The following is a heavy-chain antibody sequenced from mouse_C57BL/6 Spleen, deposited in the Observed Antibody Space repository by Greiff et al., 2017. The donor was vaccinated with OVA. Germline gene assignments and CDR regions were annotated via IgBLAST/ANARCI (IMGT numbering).Heavy chain of an antibody. CDR3: ARNCGSPYWYFDV. Sequence: VQLQQSGPVLVKPGPSVKISCKASGFTFTDYYMHWVKQSHGKSLEWIGLVYPYNGGTSYNQKFKGKATSTVDTSSSTAYMELSSLTSEDSAVYYCARNCGSPYWYFDVWGTGTTVTVSS. D-gene: IGHD1-1*01. J-gene: IGHJ1*03. V-gene: IGHV1-36*01. CDR1: GFTFTDYY. CDR2: VYPYNGGT.